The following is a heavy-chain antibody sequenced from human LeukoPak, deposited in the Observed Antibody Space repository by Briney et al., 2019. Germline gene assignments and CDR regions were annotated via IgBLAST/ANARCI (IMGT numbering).Heavy chain of an antibody. D-gene: IGHD3-10*01. CDR2: IYYSGST. J-gene: IGHJ6*02. V-gene: IGHV4-59*08. CDR1: GGSISNYY. CDR3: ARHLRSMVRGVITTYYYYGMDV. Sequence: SETLSLTCTVSGGSISNYYWSWIRQPPGKGLEWIGYIYYSGSTNYNPSLKSRVTISVDTSKNQFSLKLSSVTAADTAVYYCARHLRSMVRGVITTYYYYGMDVWGQGTTVTVSS.